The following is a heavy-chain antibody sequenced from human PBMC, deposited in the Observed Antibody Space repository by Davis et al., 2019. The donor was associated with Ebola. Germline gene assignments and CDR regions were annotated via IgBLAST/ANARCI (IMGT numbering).Heavy chain of an antibody. J-gene: IGHJ3*02. CDR1: GFTFSSYS. Sequence: GESLKISCAASGFTFSSYSMNWVRQAPGKGLEWVSSISSSSSYIYYADSVKGRFTISRDNAKNSLYLQMNSLRAEDTAVYYCARDPGDYEGDAFDIWGQGTMVTVSS. V-gene: IGHV3-21*04. D-gene: IGHD4-17*01. CDR2: ISSSSSYI. CDR3: ARDPGDYEGDAFDI.